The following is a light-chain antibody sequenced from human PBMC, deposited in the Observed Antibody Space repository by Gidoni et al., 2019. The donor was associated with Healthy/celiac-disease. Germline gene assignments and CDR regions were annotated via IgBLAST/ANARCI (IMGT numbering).Light chain of an antibody. CDR2: GAS. J-gene: IGKJ4*01. CDR3: QQYNNWPPLT. V-gene: IGKV3-15*01. CDR1: QSVSSN. Sequence: PGERATLPCRASQSVSSNLAWYQQKPGQAPKLLIYGASTRATGIPARFSGSGSGTEFTLTISSLQSEDFAVYYCQQYNNWPPLTFGGGTKVEIK.